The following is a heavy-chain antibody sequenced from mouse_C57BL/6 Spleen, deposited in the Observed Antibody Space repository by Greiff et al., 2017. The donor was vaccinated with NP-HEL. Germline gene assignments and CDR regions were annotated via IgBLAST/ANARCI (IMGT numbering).Heavy chain of an antibody. CDR1: GYAFTNYL. CDR2: INPGSGGP. J-gene: IGHJ1*03. CDR3: ARSYFDV. V-gene: IGHV1-54*01. Sequence: VQLQQSGAELVRPGTSVKVSCKASGYAFTNYLIEWVKQRPGQGLEWIGVINPGSGGPNYNEKFKGKATLTAEKSSSTAYMQLSSLTSEDSAVYFCARSYFDVWGTGTTVTVSS.